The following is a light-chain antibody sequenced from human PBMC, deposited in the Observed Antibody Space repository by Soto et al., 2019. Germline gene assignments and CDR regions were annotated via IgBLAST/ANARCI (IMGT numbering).Light chain of an antibody. V-gene: IGKV3-15*01. Sequence: EIVMTQSPATLSVSPGERATLSCRASQSVSSNLAWYQQKPGQAPRLLIYGASTRATGIPARFSGSGSGTESTLTIGSLQSEDFAVYYCQQYNNWPPSTFGQGTKVDIK. CDR3: QQYNNWPPST. CDR2: GAS. CDR1: QSVSSN. J-gene: IGKJ1*01.